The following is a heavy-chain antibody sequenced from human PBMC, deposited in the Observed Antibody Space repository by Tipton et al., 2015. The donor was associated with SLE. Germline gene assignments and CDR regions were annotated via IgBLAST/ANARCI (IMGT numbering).Heavy chain of an antibody. CDR3: ARDYYGSGFDAFDI. V-gene: IGHV4-59*01. CDR1: GGSISTYY. D-gene: IGHD3-10*01. Sequence: TLSLTCAVSGGSISTYYWSWIRQPPKQGLEWIGWIYHTGSTDYNPSLKSRVTISVDTSKNPFSLRLSSVTAADTAVYYCARDYYGSGFDAFDIWGQGTMVTVSS. J-gene: IGHJ3*02. CDR2: IYHTGST.